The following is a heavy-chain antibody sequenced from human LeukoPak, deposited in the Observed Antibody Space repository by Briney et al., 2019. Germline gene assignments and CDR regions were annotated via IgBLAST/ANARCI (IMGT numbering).Heavy chain of an antibody. CDR3: ARGGIAVAGTVAFDI. CDR1: FGSISSSSYY. D-gene: IGHD6-19*01. V-gene: IGHV4-39*01. J-gene: IGHJ3*02. Sequence: PSETLSLTCSVSFGSISSSSYYWGWIRQPPGKGLEWIGSIYYSGSTYYNPSLKNRVTISVDTSKNQFSLKLSSVTAADTAVYYCARGGIAVAGTVAFDIWGQGTMVTVSS. CDR2: IYYSGST.